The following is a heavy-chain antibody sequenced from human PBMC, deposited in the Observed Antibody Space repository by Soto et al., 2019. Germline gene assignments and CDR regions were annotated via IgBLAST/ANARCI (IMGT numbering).Heavy chain of an antibody. J-gene: IGHJ6*02. Sequence: ASVKVSCKASGYSFSNYYIHWVRQAPGQGLEWMGIINSSGGKTTYAQKFQGRVTMTRDTSTSTVYIELSSLRSEDTAVYYCARSCYYSYCGMDVWGQGSTVTVAS. D-gene: IGHD3-10*01. V-gene: IGHV1-46*01. CDR2: INSSGGKT. CDR3: ARSCYYSYCGMDV. CDR1: GYSFSNYY.